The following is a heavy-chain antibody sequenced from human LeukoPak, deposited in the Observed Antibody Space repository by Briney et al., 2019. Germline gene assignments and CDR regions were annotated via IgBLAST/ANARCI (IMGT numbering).Heavy chain of an antibody. J-gene: IGHJ3*02. CDR2: ISYDGSNK. CDR3: ARGEVYGSGRTDAFDI. CDR1: GFTFSSYA. Sequence: GGSLRLSCAASGFTFSSYAMHWVRQAPGKGLEWVAVISYDGSNKYYADSVKGRFTISRDNSKNTLYLQMNSLRAEDTAVYYCARGEVYGSGRTDAFDIWGQGTMVTVSS. V-gene: IGHV3-30-3*01. D-gene: IGHD3-10*01.